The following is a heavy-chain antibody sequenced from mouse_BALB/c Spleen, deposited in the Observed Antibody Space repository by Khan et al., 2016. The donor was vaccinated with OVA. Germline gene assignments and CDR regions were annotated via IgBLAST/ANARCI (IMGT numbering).Heavy chain of an antibody. CDR3: ARSSNTEYDYVMDY. D-gene: IGHD1-1*01. CDR2: ISNGGGSS. CDR1: GFTFSSYT. Sequence: EVELVESGGDLVQPGGSLKLSCVASGFTFSSYTMSWVRQTPEKRLEWVAFISNGGGSSYYPDTVKGRFTISRDNAKNTLYLQMSSLKSEDTAMYYCARSSNTEYDYVMDYWGQGTSVTVSS. J-gene: IGHJ4*01. V-gene: IGHV5-12-2*01.